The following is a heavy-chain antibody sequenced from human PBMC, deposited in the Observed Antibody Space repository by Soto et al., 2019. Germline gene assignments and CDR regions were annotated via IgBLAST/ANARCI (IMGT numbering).Heavy chain of an antibody. CDR1: GGSISSYY. CDR2: IYYSGST. V-gene: IGHV4-59*01. Sequence: QVQLQESGPGLVKPSETLSLTCTVSGGSISSYYWSWIRQPPGKGLEWIGYIYYSGSTNYNPSLKSPVTTSVDTSKNQFSLKPSSVTAADSAVYYCARAPRGNYGYPSYFDYWGQGTLVTVSS. J-gene: IGHJ4*02. D-gene: IGHD3-10*01. CDR3: ARAPRGNYGYPSYFDY.